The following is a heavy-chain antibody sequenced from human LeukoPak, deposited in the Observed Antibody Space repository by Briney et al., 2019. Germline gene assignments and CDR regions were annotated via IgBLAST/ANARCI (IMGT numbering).Heavy chain of an antibody. J-gene: IGHJ4*02. CDR1: GFTFSTHG. CDR2: ISYDGSNK. D-gene: IGHD6-19*01. Sequence: GGSLRPSCAASGFTFSTHGMHWVRQAPGKGLEWVAVISYDGSNKYYADSVKGRFTISRDNSKNTLYLQMNSLRAEDTAVYYCAKDPSYSSGWYETLPQYYFDYWGQGTLVTVSS. V-gene: IGHV3-30*18. CDR3: AKDPSYSSGWYETLPQYYFDY.